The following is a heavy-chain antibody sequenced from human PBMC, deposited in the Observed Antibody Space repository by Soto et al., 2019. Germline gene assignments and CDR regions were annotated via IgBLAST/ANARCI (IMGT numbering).Heavy chain of an antibody. CDR2: INDRGSI. CDR1: GGSFSGYY. D-gene: IGHD3-9*01. CDR3: ARESHEILTGPPWVWYFEL. V-gene: IGHV4-34*01. Sequence: QVQLQPWGAGPLMPVETLSLTGVVSGGSFSGYYWVWIRHSPGKGLEWIGEINDRGSITYHPSLTSLVSISVDPSKYHYSLNLRCVTAAATAVYYCARESHEILTGPPWVWYFELRCRGPLVSVSS. J-gene: IGHJ2*01.